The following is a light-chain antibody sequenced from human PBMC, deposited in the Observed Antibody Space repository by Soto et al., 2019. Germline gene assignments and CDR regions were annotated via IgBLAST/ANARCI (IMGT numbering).Light chain of an antibody. CDR3: QQHANWPLT. Sequence: EMVMTQSPATVSGSPLGIASLSCMASQSVGNNLAWYQQKPGQAPGLLIYEASTRATGIPARFSGSGSGTDFTLTISSLEPEDFAVYYCQQHANWPLTFGGGTKVDIK. J-gene: IGKJ4*01. CDR2: EAS. V-gene: IGKV3-11*01. CDR1: QSVGNN.